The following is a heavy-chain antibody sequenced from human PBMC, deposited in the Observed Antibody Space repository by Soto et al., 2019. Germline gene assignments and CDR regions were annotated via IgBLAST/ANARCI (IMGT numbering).Heavy chain of an antibody. CDR1: GYSFTSYW. CDR3: ARLSMVRGVIINYFDY. Sequence: PGESLKISCQGSGYSFTSYWIGWVRQMPGKGLEWMGIIYPGDSDTRYSPSFQGQVTISADKSISTAYLQWSSLKASDTAMYYCARLSMVRGVIINYFDYWGQGTLVTVSS. D-gene: IGHD3-10*01. CDR2: IYPGDSDT. V-gene: IGHV5-51*01. J-gene: IGHJ4*02.